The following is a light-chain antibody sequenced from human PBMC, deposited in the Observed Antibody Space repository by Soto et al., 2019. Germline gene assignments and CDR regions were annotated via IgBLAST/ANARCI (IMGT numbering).Light chain of an antibody. V-gene: IGKV3-11*01. CDR3: QHRGKWPRT. CDR2: DAS. CDR1: QSVSSY. J-gene: IGKJ2*01. Sequence: EIVLTQSPATLSLSPGERATLSCRASQSVSSYLAWYQHKPGQAPRLLIYDASNRATDIPARFSGSGSGTDFTLTINSLESEDFAVYYCQHRGKWPRTFGQGTKLEIK.